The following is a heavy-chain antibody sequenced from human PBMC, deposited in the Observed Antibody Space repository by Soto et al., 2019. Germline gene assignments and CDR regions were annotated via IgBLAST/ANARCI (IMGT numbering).Heavy chain of an antibody. CDR2: ISYDGTST. Sequence: QVQMVESGGGVVQPGRSLRLSCAASGFTFSSYCMHWVRQAPGKGLEWVAVISYDGTSTDFADSVKGRFTISRDNSKNTLYLEMNSLRAEDTAVYYCAKDLGGGWVPDYFDHWGQGTLVTVSS. CDR1: GFTFSSYC. V-gene: IGHV3-30*18. J-gene: IGHJ4*02. CDR3: AKDLGGGWVPDYFDH. D-gene: IGHD3-16*01.